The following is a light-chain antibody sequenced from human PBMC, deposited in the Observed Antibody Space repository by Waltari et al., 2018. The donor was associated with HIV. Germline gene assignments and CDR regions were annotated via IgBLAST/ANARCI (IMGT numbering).Light chain of an antibody. CDR2: DVS. J-gene: IGLJ3*02. V-gene: IGLV2-14*03. CDR3: SSYASGSSIWV. CDR1: SGDTGGCEY. Sequence: QSALTQPASVYGSPGQSVTISCTVTSGDTGGCEYVLWYQQHPDKAPKVLIYDVSSRPSGVSTRFYGSKSGNTASLTISGLQAEDEAEYYCSSYASGSSIWVFGGGTKLTVL.